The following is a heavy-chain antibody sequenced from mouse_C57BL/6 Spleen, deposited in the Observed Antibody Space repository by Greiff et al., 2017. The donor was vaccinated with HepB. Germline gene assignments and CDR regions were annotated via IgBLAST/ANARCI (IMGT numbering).Heavy chain of an antibody. CDR1: GYTFTSYW. J-gene: IGHJ4*01. D-gene: IGHD2-4*01. Sequence: QVQLKQPGAELVKPGASVKLSCKASGYTFTSYWMQWVKQRPGQGLEWIGEIDPSDSYTNYNQKFKGKATLTVDPSSSTAYMQLSSLTSEDSAVYYCARGDYGGHAMDYWGQGTSVTVSS. V-gene: IGHV1-50*01. CDR3: ARGDYGGHAMDY. CDR2: IDPSDSYT.